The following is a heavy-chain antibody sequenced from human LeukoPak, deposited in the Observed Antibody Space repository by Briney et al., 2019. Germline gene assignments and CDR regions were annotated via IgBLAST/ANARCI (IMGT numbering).Heavy chain of an antibody. D-gene: IGHD1-26*01. CDR2: IYSSANR. Sequence: KASETLSLTCTVSGASITSYYWTWIRQPPGKGLEWIGYIYSSANRDLNPSLKSRVTISVDASKSQVSLKLFSVTAPDTALYYCARSPFVAGVGATSWYFDLWGRGTLVTVSS. CDR3: ARSPFVAGVGATSWYFDL. V-gene: IGHV4-4*08. J-gene: IGHJ2*01. CDR1: GASITSYY.